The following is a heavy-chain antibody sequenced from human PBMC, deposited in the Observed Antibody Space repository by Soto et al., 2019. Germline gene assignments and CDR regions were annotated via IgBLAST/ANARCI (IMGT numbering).Heavy chain of an antibody. CDR1: GGSISSGGYY. CDR2: IYYSGST. J-gene: IGHJ4*02. CDR3: ARDRGSHYYDSSGSYYFDY. Sequence: SETLSLTCTVSGGSISSGGYYWSWIRQHPGKGLEWIGYIYYSGSTYYNPSLKSRVTISVDTSKNQFSLKLSSVTAADTAVYYCARDRGSHYYDSSGSYYFDYWGQGTLVTVSS. V-gene: IGHV4-31*03. D-gene: IGHD3-22*01.